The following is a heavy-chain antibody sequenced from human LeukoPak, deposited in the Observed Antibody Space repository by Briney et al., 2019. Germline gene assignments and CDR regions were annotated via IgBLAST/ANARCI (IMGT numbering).Heavy chain of an antibody. Sequence: GGSLRLSCAASGFTFDFSSSWMSWVRQAPGKGLEWVGNIQPDGSEQYPVDSVKGRFTISRDNSKNTLYLQMNSLRAEDTAVYYCAKDRQYSSGAGLDYWGQGTLVTVSS. V-gene: IGHV3-7*03. CDR3: AKDRQYSSGAGLDY. CDR2: IQPDGSEQ. CDR1: GFTFDFSSSW. J-gene: IGHJ4*02. D-gene: IGHD6-19*01.